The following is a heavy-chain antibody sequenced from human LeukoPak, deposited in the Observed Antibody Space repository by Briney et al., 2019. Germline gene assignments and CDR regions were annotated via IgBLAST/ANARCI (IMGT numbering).Heavy chain of an antibody. Sequence: GGSLRLSCAASGFTFSSYWMHWVRQAPGKGLVWVSRINSDGSSTSYADSVKGRFTISRDNAKNTLYLQMNSLRAEDTAVYYCARGGIVVVVAADYYYMDVWGKGTTVTVSS. V-gene: IGHV3-74*01. D-gene: IGHD2-15*01. CDR3: ARGGIVVVVAADYYYMDV. CDR1: GFTFSSYW. J-gene: IGHJ6*03. CDR2: INSDGSST.